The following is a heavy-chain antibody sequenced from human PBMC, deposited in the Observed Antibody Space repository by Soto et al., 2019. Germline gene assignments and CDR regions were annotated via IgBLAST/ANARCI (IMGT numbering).Heavy chain of an antibody. CDR2: IIPFFNTP. V-gene: IGHV1-69*01. Sequence: QVQLVQAGGEVKRPGSSVRVSCKASADTFSSYAISWVRQAPGQGLDWMGGIIPFFNTPNYAQKFQCRVTITADESTSTAYMDLSSLRSEDTAMYYCAAESAYGGNPLAFLYWGQGTLVTVSS. CDR3: AAESAYGGNPLAFLY. D-gene: IGHD2-21*01. J-gene: IGHJ4*02. CDR1: ADTFSSYA.